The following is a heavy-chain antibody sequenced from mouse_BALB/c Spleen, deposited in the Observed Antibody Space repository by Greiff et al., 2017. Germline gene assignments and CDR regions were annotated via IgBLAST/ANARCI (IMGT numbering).Heavy chain of an antibody. V-gene: IGHV5-6-5*01. D-gene: IGHD1-1*02. CDR1: GFTFSSYA. CDR3: ARGLWDYY. CDR2: ISSGGST. J-gene: IGHJ2*01. Sequence: EVKLMESGGGLVKPGGSLKLSCAASGFTFSSYAMSWVRQTPEKRLEWVASISSGGSTYYPDSVKGRFTISRDNARNILYLQMSSLRSEDTAMYYCARGLWDYYWGQGTTLTVSS.